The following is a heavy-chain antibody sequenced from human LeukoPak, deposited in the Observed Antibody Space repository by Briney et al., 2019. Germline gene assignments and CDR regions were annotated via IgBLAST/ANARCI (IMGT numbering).Heavy chain of an antibody. D-gene: IGHD4-17*01. CDR3: AKDRDQLLAPENGDYLNDY. Sequence: ASVKVSCKASGYTFTSYYIHCGRHVPGQGLESMGWINPNGGGTNYAQKFQGRVTMTRDTSISTAYMELSRLGSDDTAVYYCAKDRDQLLAPENGDYLNDYWGQGTLVTVSS. V-gene: IGHV1-2*02. CDR1: GYTFTSYY. CDR2: INPNGGGT. J-gene: IGHJ4*02.